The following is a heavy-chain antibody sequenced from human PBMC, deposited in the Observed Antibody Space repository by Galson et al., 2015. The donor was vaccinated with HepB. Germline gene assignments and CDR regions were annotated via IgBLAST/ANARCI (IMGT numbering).Heavy chain of an antibody. V-gene: IGHV1-18*04. CDR2: ISVDNGDT. CDR1: GYTFTSYR. J-gene: IGHJ4*02. Sequence: SCKASGYTFTSYRISWVRQAPGQGLEWMGWISVDNGDTDYAPKFQGRVTMTTDTSTRTVYMELRTLRSDDTGVYYCARDRPMGRTMIRGIISDYWGQGTLVTVSS. D-gene: IGHD3-10*01. CDR3: ARDRPMGRTMIRGIISDY.